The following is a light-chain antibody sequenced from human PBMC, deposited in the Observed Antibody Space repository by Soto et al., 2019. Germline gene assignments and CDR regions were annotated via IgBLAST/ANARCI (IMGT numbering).Light chain of an antibody. CDR3: CSYAGSSTLEV. CDR1: SSDVGGYNY. CDR2: DVN. V-gene: IGLV2-11*01. J-gene: IGLJ1*01. Sequence: QPVLTQPRSVSGSPGQSVTISCTGTSSDVGGYNYVSWYQQHPGKTPKVMIYDVNKRPSGVPDRFSGAKSGNTASLTISGLHAEDEADYYCCSYAGSSTLEVFGTGTKVTVL.